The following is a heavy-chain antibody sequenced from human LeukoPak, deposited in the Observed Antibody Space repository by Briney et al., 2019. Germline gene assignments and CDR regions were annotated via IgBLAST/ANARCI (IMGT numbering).Heavy chain of an antibody. CDR1: GGTFSSYA. CDR2: IIPIFGTA. D-gene: IGHD2-2*01. V-gene: IGHV1-69*13. CDR3: ARDIFEVPAANEDY. J-gene: IGHJ4*02. Sequence: GASVKVSCKASGGTFSSYAISWVRQAPGQGLEWMGGIIPIFGTANYAQKFQGRVTITADESTSTAYMELSSLRSEDTAVYYCARDIFEVPAANEDYWGQGTLVTVSS.